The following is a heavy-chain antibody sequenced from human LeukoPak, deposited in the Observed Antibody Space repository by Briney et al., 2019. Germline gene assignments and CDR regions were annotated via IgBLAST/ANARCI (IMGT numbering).Heavy chain of an antibody. J-gene: IGHJ4*02. D-gene: IGHD6-19*01. Sequence: PSETLSLTCTVSGGSISSSSYYWGWIRQPPGKGLEWIGSIYYSGSTYYNPSLKSRVTISVDTSKNQSSLKLSSVTAADTAVYYCASSRLVTGPIDYWGQGTLVTVSS. CDR1: GGSISSSSYY. CDR2: IYYSGST. CDR3: ASSRLVTGPIDY. V-gene: IGHV4-39*01.